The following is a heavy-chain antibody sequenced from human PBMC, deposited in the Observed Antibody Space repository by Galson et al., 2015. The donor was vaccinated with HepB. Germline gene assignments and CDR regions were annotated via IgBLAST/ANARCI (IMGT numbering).Heavy chain of an antibody. D-gene: IGHD3-9*01. J-gene: IGHJ4*02. V-gene: IGHV3-33*06. CDR1: GFTFSNYG. Sequence: SLRLSCAASGFTFSNYGMHWVRQAPGKGLEWVAVIWYDGSNKYYADSVKGRFTVSRDNSKDTLYLQMNSLRAEDAAVYYCAKDGHILTGYYFDYWGQGTLVTVSS. CDR3: AKDGHILTGYYFDY. CDR2: IWYDGSNK.